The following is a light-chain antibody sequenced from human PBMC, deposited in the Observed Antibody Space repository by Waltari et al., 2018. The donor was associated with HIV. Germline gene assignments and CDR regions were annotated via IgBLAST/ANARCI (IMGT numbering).Light chain of an antibody. V-gene: IGLV3-21*02. J-gene: IGLJ2*01. CDR3: QVWNSNSDPVI. Sequence: SYVLTQPPSVSVAPGQTAKITCGGNNIGSKSVHWYQQKPGRAPVLVVYDDSDRPSGIPERFSGSNSGNTATLTISRVGAGDEADYYCQVWNSNSDPVIFGGGTKLTVL. CDR1: NIGSKS. CDR2: DDS.